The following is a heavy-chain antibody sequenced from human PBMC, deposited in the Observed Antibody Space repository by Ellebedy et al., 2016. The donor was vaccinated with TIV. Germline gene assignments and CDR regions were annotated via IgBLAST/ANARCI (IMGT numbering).Heavy chain of an antibody. J-gene: IGHJ4*02. V-gene: IGHV3-30*03. D-gene: IGHD6-19*01. CDR1: GFTFKNFA. CDR2: IMYDGTNR. Sequence: GESLKISCTASGFTFKNFAMHWVRLAPDKGLEWLGVIMYDGTNRWYVDSLEGRFTISRDNAKNTVYLQMNTLRPDDTAMYYCSRDVPEPGQRGWPPGYFFDLWGQGTLVTVSS. CDR3: SRDVPEPGQRGWPPGYFFDL.